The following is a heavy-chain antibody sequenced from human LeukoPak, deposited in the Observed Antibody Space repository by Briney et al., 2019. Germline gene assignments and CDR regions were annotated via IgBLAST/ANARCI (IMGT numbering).Heavy chain of an antibody. CDR1: GYSFTSYW. CDR3: ARQETAIVLDAFDI. D-gene: IGHD5-18*01. J-gene: IGHJ3*02. V-gene: IGHV5-51*01. CDR2: IYPGDSDT. Sequence: GESLKISCKGSGYSFTSYWIGWVRQLPGKSLEWMGIIYPGDSDTRYSPSFQRQVTVSADKPISTAYLQWSSLKAPDTAMYYCARQETAIVLDAFDIWGKGTMVTVSS.